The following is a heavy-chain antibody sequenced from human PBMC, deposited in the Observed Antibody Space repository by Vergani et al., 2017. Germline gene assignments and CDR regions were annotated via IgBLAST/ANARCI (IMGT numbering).Heavy chain of an antibody. V-gene: IGHV3-48*01. D-gene: IGHD3-16*02. Sequence: VQLVESGGGVVQPGRSLRLSCAASGFTFSSYSMNWVRQAPGKGLEWVSYISSSSSTIYYADSVKGRFTISRDNANNSLYLQMNSLRAEDTAVYYCARDSAITFGGVIVIPPYFDYWGQGTLVTVSS. CDR2: ISSSSSTI. J-gene: IGHJ4*02. CDR1: GFTFSSYS. CDR3: ARDSAITFGGVIVIPPYFDY.